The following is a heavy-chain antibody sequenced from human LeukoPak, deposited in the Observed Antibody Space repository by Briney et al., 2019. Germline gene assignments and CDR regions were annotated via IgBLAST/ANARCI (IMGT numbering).Heavy chain of an antibody. CDR1: GFTFSSYG. V-gene: IGHV3-30*03. D-gene: IGHD5-18*01. Sequence: GSLRLFCAASGFTFSSYGMHWVRQAPGKGLEWVAVISYDGSNKYYADSVKGRFTISRDNSKNTLYLQMNSLRAEDTAVYYCARDPAAMVPHWGQGTLVTVSS. CDR3: ARDPAAMVPH. CDR2: ISYDGSNK. J-gene: IGHJ4*02.